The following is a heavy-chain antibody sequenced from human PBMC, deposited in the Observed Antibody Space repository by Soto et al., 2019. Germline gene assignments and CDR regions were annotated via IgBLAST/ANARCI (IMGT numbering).Heavy chain of an antibody. J-gene: IGHJ4*02. D-gene: IGHD5-12*01. CDR3: TTDPKWLRFRTKNGATYFDY. V-gene: IGHV3-15*01. CDR1: GFTFSNAW. Sequence: EVQLVESGGGLVKPGGSLRLSCAASGFTFSNAWMSWVRQAPGKGLEWVGRIKSKTDGGKTDYAAPVKGRITISRAKSQNTLYLQMNSLKTEDTAVYYCTTDPKWLRFRTKNGATYFDYWGQGTLVTVSS. CDR2: IKSKTDGGKT.